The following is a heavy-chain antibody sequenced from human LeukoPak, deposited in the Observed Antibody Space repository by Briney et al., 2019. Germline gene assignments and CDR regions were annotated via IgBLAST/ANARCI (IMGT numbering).Heavy chain of an antibody. D-gene: IGHD6-13*01. Sequence: GGSLRLSCAASGFTFSNYAMHWVRQAPGKGLEWVAVIWYDGSNKNYADSAKGRFTISRDNSKNTLYLQMNSLRAEDTAVFYCARESAGFDYWGQGTLVTVSS. CDR2: IWYDGSNK. CDR1: GFTFSNYA. CDR3: ARESAGFDY. V-gene: IGHV3-33*01. J-gene: IGHJ4*02.